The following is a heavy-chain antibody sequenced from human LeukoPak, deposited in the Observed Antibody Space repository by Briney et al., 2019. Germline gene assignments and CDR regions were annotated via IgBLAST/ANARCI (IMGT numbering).Heavy chain of an antibody. V-gene: IGHV3-7*01. Sequence: QAGGSLRLSCAASGFTFSSFWMNWVRQAPGKGLEWVANIKEDGSGKYYVDSVKGRFTISRDNAKNSLYLQMNSLRAEDTAVYYCTSLYRQAAIDYWGQGTLVTVSS. J-gene: IGHJ4*02. CDR2: IKEDGSGK. CDR1: GFTFSSFW. D-gene: IGHD2-8*01. CDR3: TSLYRQAAIDY.